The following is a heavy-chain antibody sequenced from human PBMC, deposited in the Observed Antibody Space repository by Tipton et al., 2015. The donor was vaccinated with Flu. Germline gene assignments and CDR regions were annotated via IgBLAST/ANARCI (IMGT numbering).Heavy chain of an antibody. D-gene: IGHD7-27*01. CDR2: IYSGGST. CDR3: ARERTGDSGYCFDC. V-gene: IGHV3-53*01. J-gene: IGHJ4*02. CDR1: GFAVSSNY. Sequence: QLVQSGGGLIQPGGSLRLSCAASGFAVSSNYMSWVRQAPGKGLEWVSVIYSGGSTYYADSVKGRHTITRDNSKNTLYLQMNSLRAEDTAVYFCARERTGDSGYCFDCWGQGTRVTVSS.